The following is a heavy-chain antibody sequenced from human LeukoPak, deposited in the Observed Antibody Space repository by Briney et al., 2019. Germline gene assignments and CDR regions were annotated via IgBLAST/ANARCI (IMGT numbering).Heavy chain of an antibody. CDR1: GYTFTSYA. Sequence: ASVTVSCTASGYTFTSYAMHWVRQAPGQRLEWMGWINAGNGNTKYSQKFQGRVTITRDTSASTAYMELSSLRSEDTAVYYCARGWQLGGYYYYGMDVWGQGTTVTVSS. J-gene: IGHJ6*02. CDR2: INAGNGNT. V-gene: IGHV1-3*01. D-gene: IGHD6-6*01. CDR3: ARGWQLGGYYYYGMDV.